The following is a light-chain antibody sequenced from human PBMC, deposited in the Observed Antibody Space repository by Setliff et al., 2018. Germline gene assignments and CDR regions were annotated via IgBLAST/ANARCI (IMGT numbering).Light chain of an antibody. J-gene: IGKJ1*01. CDR2: GAS. Sequence: LSPGERATLSCRASQSVSSSYLAWYQQKPGQAPRLLIYGASNRATGIPDRFSGSGSGTDFTLTISRLEPEDFAMYYCQQYGSSSWTFGQGTKVDIK. CDR1: QSVSSSY. CDR3: QQYGSSSWT. V-gene: IGKV3-20*01.